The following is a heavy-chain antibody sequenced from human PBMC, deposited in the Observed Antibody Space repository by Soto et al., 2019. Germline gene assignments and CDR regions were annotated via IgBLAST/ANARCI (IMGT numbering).Heavy chain of an antibody. CDR1: GFTFSDYW. J-gene: IGHJ6*02. CDR3: ARVGDYYGSGRYYGMDV. D-gene: IGHD3-10*01. Sequence: EVQLMESGGGLAQPGGSLRLSCEVSGFTFSDYWMHWVRQAPGKGLVWVSRIKGDGSTISYADSVKGRLTISRDNAKNTLYLQMNSLRVEDTAVYYCARVGDYYGSGRYYGMDVWGQGTTVTVSS. V-gene: IGHV3-74*01. CDR2: IKGDGSTI.